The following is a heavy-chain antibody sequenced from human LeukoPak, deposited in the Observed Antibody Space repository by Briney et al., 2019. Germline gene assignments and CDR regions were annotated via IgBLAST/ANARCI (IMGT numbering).Heavy chain of an antibody. V-gene: IGHV4-34*01. J-gene: IGHJ3*02. CDR2: ISIAGEI. CDR1: EGSLSGYF. D-gene: IGHD3-10*01. CDR3: ARVWDYTVYYASTGDAFDI. Sequence: PSETLSLTCAVYEGSLSGYFWSWIRQPPGKGLEWIGEISIAGEINYNPSLRSRATISMDTTKNQFSLRLTSVIAADTAVYYCARVWDYTVYYASTGDAFDIWGQGTMVTVSS.